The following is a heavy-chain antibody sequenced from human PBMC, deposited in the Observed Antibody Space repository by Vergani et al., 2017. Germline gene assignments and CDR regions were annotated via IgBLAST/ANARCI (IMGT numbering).Heavy chain of an antibody. D-gene: IGHD1-1*01. CDR3: ARGSYTATWNRGPSPRMDV. CDR1: AGSISTGGYY. V-gene: IGHV4-31*03. CDR2: IYYSRGT. J-gene: IGHJ6*04. Sequence: QVQLQESGPGLVKPSQTLSLTFTVSAGSISTGGYYWTWIRHHPGKGLEWIGSIYYSRGTYYNPSLKSRLTISVDTSKNQFSLSLTSVTAADTAVDYCARGSYTATWNRGPSPRMDVWGKGTMVTVSS.